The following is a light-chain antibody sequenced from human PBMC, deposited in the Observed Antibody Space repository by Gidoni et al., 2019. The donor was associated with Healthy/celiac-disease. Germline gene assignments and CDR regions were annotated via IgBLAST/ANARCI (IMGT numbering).Light chain of an antibody. CDR3: QQYDNLPWT. CDR2: DAS. V-gene: IGKV1-33*01. J-gene: IGKJ1*01. CDR1: QDISNY. Sequence: IQMTQSPSSLSASVGDRVTITCQASQDISNYLHWYQQKPGKAPTLLIYDASNLETGVPSRFSGSGSGTDFTFPISSLQPEDIATYYCQQYDNLPWTFGQGTKVEIK.